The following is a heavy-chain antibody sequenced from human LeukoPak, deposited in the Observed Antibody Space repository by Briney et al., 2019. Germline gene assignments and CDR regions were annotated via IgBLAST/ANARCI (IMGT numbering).Heavy chain of an antibody. J-gene: IGHJ4*02. D-gene: IGHD3-10*01. V-gene: IGHV4-39*01. CDR1: GDSIVSTVYY. Sequence: PSETLSLTCTVSGDSIVSTVYYWGWIRQPPGKGLEWIASICYSGSTFYNPSLKSRVTISVDTSRNQFSLKLTSVTAADTAVYYCARGQWFRAFWSRGTPVTVSS. CDR2: ICYSGST. CDR3: ARGQWFRAF.